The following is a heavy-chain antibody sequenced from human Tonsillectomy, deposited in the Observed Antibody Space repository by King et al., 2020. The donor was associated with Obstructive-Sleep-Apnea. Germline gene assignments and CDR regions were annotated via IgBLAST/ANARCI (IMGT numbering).Heavy chain of an antibody. CDR2: IIPILGIA. D-gene: IGHD2-15*01. V-gene: IGHV1-69*10. Sequence: QLVQSGAEVKKPGSSVKVSCKASGGTFSSYAISWGRQAPGQGLEWMGGIIPILGIANYAQKFQGRVTITADKSTSTAYMELSSLRSEDTAVYYCARLRCSGGSCYSPHYYYYGMDVWGQGTTVTVSS. CDR3: ARLRCSGGSCYSPHYYYYGMDV. J-gene: IGHJ6*02. CDR1: GGTFSSYA.